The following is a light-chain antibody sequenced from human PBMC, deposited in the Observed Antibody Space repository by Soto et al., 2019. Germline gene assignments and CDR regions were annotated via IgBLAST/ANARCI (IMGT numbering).Light chain of an antibody. CDR3: QQYFTSPLT. J-gene: IGKJ4*01. CDR1: QSVSSNY. CDR2: GVS. Sequence: EGVLTQSPGPPSFSPRGSAPPSRRARQSVSSNYLAWYQQKPGQAPRLLIYGVSTRATGIPDRFSGSGSGTDFSLTISRLEPEDFALYYCQQYFTSPLTFGGGTKVDIK. V-gene: IGKV3-20*01.